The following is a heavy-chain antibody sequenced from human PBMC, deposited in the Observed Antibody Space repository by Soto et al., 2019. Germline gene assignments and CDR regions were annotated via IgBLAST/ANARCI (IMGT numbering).Heavy chain of an antibody. D-gene: IGHD3-10*01. CDR1: GLTVSSNH. V-gene: IGHV3-53*04. J-gene: IGHJ5*02. CDR2: IYSGGTT. Sequence: VQLVESGGGLVQPGGSLRLSCAASGLTVSSNHMSWVRQAPGKGLEWVSLIYSGGTTYYADSVKGRFTISRDNSRNTLYLQMNGLKTEDTAVYYCARVLSGIDPWGQGTLVTVSS. CDR3: ARVLSGIDP.